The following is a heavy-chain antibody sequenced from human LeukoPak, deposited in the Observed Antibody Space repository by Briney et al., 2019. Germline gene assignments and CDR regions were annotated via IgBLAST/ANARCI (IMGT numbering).Heavy chain of an antibody. CDR3: TTDLVVVPAAQEY. J-gene: IGHJ4*02. V-gene: IGHV3-15*01. D-gene: IGHD2-2*01. Sequence: GVPLTLSCAAWVFPFSNPWMRWVRHAPGKGLEGVGRIKRKTDGGTTDYAQPVKSRFTISRDDLKNTLYMQMNSLKTEDTAVYYCTTDLVVVPAAQEYWGQGTLVTVSS. CDR2: IKRKTDGGTT. CDR1: VFPFSNPW.